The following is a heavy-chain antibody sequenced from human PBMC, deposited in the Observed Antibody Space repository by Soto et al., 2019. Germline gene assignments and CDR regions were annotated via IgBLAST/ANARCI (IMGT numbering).Heavy chain of an antibody. V-gene: IGHV3-53*01. J-gene: IGHJ4*01. CDR3: VASSSSYYFAY. CDR2: FYTGRSK. CDR1: GLSVTNNY. Sequence: GGSLRLSCAASGLSVTNNYMSWVRQRPGKGLEWVSFFYTGRSKYYATSVEGRFTISRDDSKNTIYFQMNSLRAEDTAVYYCVASSSSYYFAYWAHGTIVTVSS.